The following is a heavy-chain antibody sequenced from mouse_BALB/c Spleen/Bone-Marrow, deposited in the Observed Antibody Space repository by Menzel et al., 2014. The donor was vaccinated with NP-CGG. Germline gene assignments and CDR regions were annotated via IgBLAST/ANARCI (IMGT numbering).Heavy chain of an antibody. J-gene: IGHJ4*01. CDR2: IFPSDSYS. CDR1: GYTFTSYW. D-gene: IGHD5-1-1*01. Sequence: QVQLQQSGAELVRPGASVKLSCKTSGYTFTSYWINWVKQRPGKGIEWIGNIFPSDSYSNYNQKFKDKATLTVDKSSTTPYIHLTSPTSQDSPIYYYTIGNSYTLDYWPQGTSLTVSS. CDR3: TIGNSYTLDY. V-gene: IGHV1-69*02.